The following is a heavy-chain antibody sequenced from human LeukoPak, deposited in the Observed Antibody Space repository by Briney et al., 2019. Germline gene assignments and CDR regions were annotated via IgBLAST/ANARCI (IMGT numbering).Heavy chain of an antibody. CDR2: IWYDGSNK. Sequence: GGSLRLSCAASGFTFSSYGMHWVRQAPGKGLEWVAVIWYDGSNKYYADSVKGRFTISRDNSKNTLYLQMNSLRAEDTAVYYCAKDRYTADYYTSSGYFDHWGQGALVTVSS. J-gene: IGHJ4*02. V-gene: IGHV3-33*06. CDR1: GFTFSSYG. CDR3: AKDRYTADYYTSSGYFDH. D-gene: IGHD3-22*01.